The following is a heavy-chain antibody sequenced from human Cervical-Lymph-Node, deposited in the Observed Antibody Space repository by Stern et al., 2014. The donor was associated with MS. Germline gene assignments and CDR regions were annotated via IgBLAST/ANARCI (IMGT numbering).Heavy chain of an antibody. CDR2: IWYDGSNK. CDR1: GFTFSSYG. CDR3: ARVGDHYYDSSGYYY. Sequence: VQLEESGGGVVQPGRSLRLSCAASGFTFSSYGMHWVRQAPGTGLEWVAGIWYDGSNKYYADSVKGRFTISRDNSKNTLYLQMNSLRAEDTAVYYCARVGDHYYDSSGYYYWGQGTLVTVSS. V-gene: IGHV3-33*01. J-gene: IGHJ4*02. D-gene: IGHD3-22*01.